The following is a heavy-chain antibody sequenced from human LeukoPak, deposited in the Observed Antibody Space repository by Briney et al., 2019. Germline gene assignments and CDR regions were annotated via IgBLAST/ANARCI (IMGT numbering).Heavy chain of an antibody. D-gene: IGHD6-13*01. V-gene: IGHV4-59*01. J-gene: IGHJ4*02. Sequence: SETLSLTCTVSGGSISSYYWSWIRQPPGKGLEWIGYIYYSGSTNYNPSLKSRVTISVDTSKNQFSLKLSSVTAADTAVYYCASAKAPRQQLFDYWGQGTLVTVSS. CDR2: IYYSGST. CDR3: ASAKAPRQQLFDY. CDR1: GGSISSYY.